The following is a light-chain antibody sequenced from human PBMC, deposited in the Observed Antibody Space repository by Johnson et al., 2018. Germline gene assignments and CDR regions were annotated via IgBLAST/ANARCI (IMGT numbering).Light chain of an antibody. Sequence: QSVLTQPPSVSAAPGQKVTISCSGSSSNIGNNYVSWYQQLPGTAPKLLIYENNKRPSGIPDRFSGSKSGTSATLGITGLQTGDEADYYCGTWDSSLGAGNDFGTGTKVTVL. CDR2: ENN. CDR1: SSNIGNNY. V-gene: IGLV1-51*02. CDR3: GTWDSSLGAGND. J-gene: IGLJ1*01.